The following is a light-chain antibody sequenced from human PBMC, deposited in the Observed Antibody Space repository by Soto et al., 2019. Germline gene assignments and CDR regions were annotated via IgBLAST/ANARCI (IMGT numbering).Light chain of an antibody. Sequence: DIQMTQSPASLSASVGDRVTITCRASQSISSYLNWYQQKPGKAPTLLSDAASSLQSCVPSMFSGSGAGTDFTLTISSLQPEDCATYYCQQSYSPPWTFGQGTKVDIK. J-gene: IGKJ1*01. V-gene: IGKV1-39*01. CDR1: QSISSY. CDR3: QQSYSPPWT. CDR2: AAS.